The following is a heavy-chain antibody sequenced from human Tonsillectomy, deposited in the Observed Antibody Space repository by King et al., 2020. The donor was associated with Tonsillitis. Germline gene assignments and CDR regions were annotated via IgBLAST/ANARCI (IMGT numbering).Heavy chain of an antibody. CDR3: AREDYGAFPS. Sequence: VQLQESGPGLVKPSQTLSLTCTVSGASINSDTYYWNWIRQPAGKGLEWIGRIFASGSASSNPSLKSRVTLSVDTSKNQFSLKLTSVTAADTAVYYCAREDYGAFPSCGQGTLVAVSS. D-gene: IGHD4-17*01. J-gene: IGHJ5*02. CDR2: IFASGSA. V-gene: IGHV4-61*02. CDR1: GASINSDTYY.